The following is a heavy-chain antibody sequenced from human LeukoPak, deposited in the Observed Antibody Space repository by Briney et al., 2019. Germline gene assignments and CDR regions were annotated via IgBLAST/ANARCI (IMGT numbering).Heavy chain of an antibody. CDR2: IYPSGRT. Sequence: PSETLSLTCTVSGGSISSYYWSWIRQPAGKGLEWIGRIYPSGRTNYNPSLKSRVTMSVDTSKNQFSLKLSSVTAADTAVYYCARVPYYDFWSGYPYRGAFDIWGQGTMVTVSS. D-gene: IGHD3-3*01. CDR3: ARVPYYDFWSGYPYRGAFDI. V-gene: IGHV4-4*07. J-gene: IGHJ3*02. CDR1: GGSISSYY.